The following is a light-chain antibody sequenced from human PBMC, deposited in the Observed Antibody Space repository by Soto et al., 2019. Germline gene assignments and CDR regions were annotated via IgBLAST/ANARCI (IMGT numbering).Light chain of an antibody. CDR2: EVT. CDR3: SFYSISRTLV. V-gene: IGLV2-18*01. J-gene: IGLJ2*01. Sequence: QSALTQPPSVSGSPGQSVTISCTGTSSDIGSYNGVSWYQQPPGTAPKLLIYEVTDRPSGVPDRFSGSKSGYTASLTISGLQAEDEADYYFSFYSISRTLVFGGGTQLTVL. CDR1: SSDIGSYNG.